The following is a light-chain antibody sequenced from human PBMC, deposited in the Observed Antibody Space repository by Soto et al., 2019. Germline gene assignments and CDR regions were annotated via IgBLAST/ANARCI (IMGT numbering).Light chain of an antibody. CDR1: TSNIGSNY. V-gene: IGLV1-47*02. CDR2: TND. CDR3: AVWDDSLRGWV. J-gene: IGLJ3*02. Sequence: QSVLTQPPSVSGAPGQRVSISCTGSTSNIGSNYVYWYQQLPGTAPKLLIFTNDQRTSGVPGRFSGSKSGTSASLAISGLRSEDEADYYCAVWDDSLRGWVFGGGTKVTVL.